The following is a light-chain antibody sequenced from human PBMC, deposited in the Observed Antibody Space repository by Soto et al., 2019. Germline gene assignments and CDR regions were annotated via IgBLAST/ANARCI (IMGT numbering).Light chain of an antibody. CDR3: QQSNNWPYT. Sequence: IVMTQSPATLSVSPGERVTLSCRASQSVRDNLAWYQQKPGQAPRLLIYGASTRATTIPARFSGSGSGTAFTLTISSLQSEDFAVYYCQQSNNWPYTFGQGTKLDIK. CDR1: QSVRDN. V-gene: IGKV3-15*01. J-gene: IGKJ2*01. CDR2: GAS.